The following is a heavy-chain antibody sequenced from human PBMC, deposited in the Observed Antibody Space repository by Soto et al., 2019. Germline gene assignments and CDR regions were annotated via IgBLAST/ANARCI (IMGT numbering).Heavy chain of an antibody. V-gene: IGHV4-34*01. D-gene: IGHD2-15*01. Sequence: PSETPALTCAGHGGSFSGYYWDWIRQPPGKGLGWIGEVNHGGTSNYNPSLKSRAIISVDTSKNQFSLKLTSVTAADTAVYYCARAAPRYCSGGSCYSGRDYWG. J-gene: IGHJ4*01. CDR3: ARAAPRYCSGGSCYSGRDY. CDR1: GGSFSGYY. CDR2: VNHGGTS.